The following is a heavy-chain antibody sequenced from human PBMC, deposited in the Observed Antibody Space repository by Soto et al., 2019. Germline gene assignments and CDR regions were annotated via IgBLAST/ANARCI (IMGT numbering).Heavy chain of an antibody. CDR3: ARWSNHKVVDP. V-gene: IGHV3-33*03. J-gene: IGHJ5*02. CDR1: GFTFRRHG. CDR2: IWYDGSEQ. D-gene: IGHD2-8*02. Sequence: QEQLVESGGGVVQPGMSLRLSCEGSGFTFRRHGMHWVRQSPGKGLEWLAVIWYDGSEQYYADSVKGRFTISRDNSKNMLYLQLNTLTVEETAVYYCARWSNHKVVDPWGQGTMVTVS.